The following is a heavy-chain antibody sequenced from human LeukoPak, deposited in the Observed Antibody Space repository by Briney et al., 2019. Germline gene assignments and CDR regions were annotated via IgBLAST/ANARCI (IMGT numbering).Heavy chain of an antibody. V-gene: IGHV4-34*01. D-gene: IGHD2-15*01. CDR1: GGSFSGYY. J-gene: IGHJ3*02. CDR2: INHSGST. Sequence: PSETLSLTCTVSGGSFSGYYWSWIRQPPGKGLEWIGEINHSGSTNYNPSLKSRVTISVDTSKNQFSLKLSSVTAADTAVYYCARGRVTLLGVHAFDIWGQGTMVTVSS. CDR3: ARGRVTLLGVHAFDI.